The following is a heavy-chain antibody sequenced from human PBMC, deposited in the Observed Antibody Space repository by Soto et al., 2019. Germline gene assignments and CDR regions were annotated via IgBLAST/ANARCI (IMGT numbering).Heavy chain of an antibody. Sequence: QVQLVQSGAEVKKPGASVKVSCKASGYTFTSYAMHWVRQAPGQRLEWMGWINAGNGNTKYSQKFQGRVTITRDTSASTAYMELSSLRSEDTAVCYCARDGIWVARALDYWGQGTLVTVSS. D-gene: IGHD1-20*01. CDR2: INAGNGNT. CDR3: ARDGIWVARALDY. V-gene: IGHV1-3*01. J-gene: IGHJ4*02. CDR1: GYTFTSYA.